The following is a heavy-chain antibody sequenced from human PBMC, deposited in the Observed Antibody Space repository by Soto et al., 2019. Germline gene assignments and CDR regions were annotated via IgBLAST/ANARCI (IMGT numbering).Heavy chain of an antibody. D-gene: IGHD4-17*01. J-gene: IGHJ4*02. CDR1: GGSISSGGYS. V-gene: IGHV4-30-2*01. CDR2: IYHSGST. Sequence: LSLTCAVSGGSISSGGYSWSWIRQPPGKGLEWIGYIYHSGSTYYNPSLKSRVTISVDRSKNQFSLELSSVTAADTAVYYCARSYGDYVHFDYWGQGTLVTVSS. CDR3: ARSYGDYVHFDY.